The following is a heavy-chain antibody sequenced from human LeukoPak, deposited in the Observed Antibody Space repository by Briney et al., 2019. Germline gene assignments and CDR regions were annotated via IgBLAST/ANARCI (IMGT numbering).Heavy chain of an antibody. Sequence: PGGSLRLSCAASGFTFSSYWMHWVRQAPGRGVVWVSRIHSDGITTNYADSVKGRFTISRDNAQNTLYLQMNSLRAEDTAVYYCTTDLRVVTAIPGVYWGQGTLVTVSS. D-gene: IGHD2-21*02. CDR1: GFTFSSYW. V-gene: IGHV3-74*01. CDR3: TTDLRVVTAIPGVY. CDR2: IHSDGITT. J-gene: IGHJ4*02.